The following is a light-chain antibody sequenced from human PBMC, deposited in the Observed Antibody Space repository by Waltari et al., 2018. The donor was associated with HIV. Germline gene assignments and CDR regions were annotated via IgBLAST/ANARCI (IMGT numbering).Light chain of an antibody. CDR2: SAS. CDR3: QRANTSPS. V-gene: IGKV1-12*02. Sequence: DIQMTQSPSSVSASVGATVTITCRASQAFSTWIAWYQQKPGRAPKLLIFSASTLRSGVPSRFSGSGSGPDFTLTISNLQPEDFATYYCQRANTSPSFGGGTKVEIK. CDR1: QAFSTW. J-gene: IGKJ4*01.